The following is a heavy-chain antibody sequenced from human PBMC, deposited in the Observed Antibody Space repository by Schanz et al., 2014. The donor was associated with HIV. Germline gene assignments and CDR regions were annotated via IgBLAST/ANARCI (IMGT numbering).Heavy chain of an antibody. CDR1: GFPFSNFA. V-gene: IGHV3-23*01. Sequence: EEHLLESGGDLIQPGGSLRLSCVASGFPFSNFAMSWVRQDPGRGLEWVSTISESGRYTYYADSVKGRFTISRDNSKNTLYLQMNSLRAEDTSVYYCARGFQGFDYWGQGTLVTVSS. D-gene: IGHD3-10*01. CDR3: ARGFQGFDY. J-gene: IGHJ4*02. CDR2: ISESGRYT.